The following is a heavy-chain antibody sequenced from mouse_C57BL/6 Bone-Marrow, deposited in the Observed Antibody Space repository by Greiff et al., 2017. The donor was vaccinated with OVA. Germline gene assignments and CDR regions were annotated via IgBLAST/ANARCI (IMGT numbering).Heavy chain of an antibody. CDR2: ISDGGSYT. CDR1: GFTFSSYA. Sequence: EVMLVESGGGLVKPGGSLKLSCAASGFTFSSYAMFWVRQTPEKRLEWVATISDGGSYTYYPDNVKGRFTISRDNAKNHLYLQMSHLKSEDTAMYYCARDAGSSYGFAYWGQGTLVTVSA. J-gene: IGHJ3*01. D-gene: IGHD1-1*01. CDR3: ARDAGSSYGFAY. V-gene: IGHV5-4*01.